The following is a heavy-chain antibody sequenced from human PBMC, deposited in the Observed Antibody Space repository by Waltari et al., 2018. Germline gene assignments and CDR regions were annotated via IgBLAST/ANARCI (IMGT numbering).Heavy chain of an antibody. D-gene: IGHD1-1*01. Sequence: EVQVLESGGGVVQPGGSLRLSCGDSGFTFRCRCMSWVRQGPGKGLEWVSTINNAGDDTYYADSVRGRFTISRDNSKNTLYLQVNSLRAEDTAIYYCAKLAGISAWFFDYWGQGTLVTVSS. J-gene: IGHJ4*02. V-gene: IGHV3-23*01. CDR1: GFTFRCRC. CDR3: AKLAGISAWFFDY. CDR2: INNAGDDT.